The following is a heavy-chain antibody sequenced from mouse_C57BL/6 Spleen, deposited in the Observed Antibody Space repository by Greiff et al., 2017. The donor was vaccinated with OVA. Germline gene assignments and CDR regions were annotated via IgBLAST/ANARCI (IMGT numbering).Heavy chain of an antibody. CDR1: GYTFTSYW. CDR3: ARAYLYYFDY. D-gene: IGHD5-5*01. J-gene: IGHJ2*01. CDR2: IHPNSGST. Sequence: QVQLQQPGAELVKPGASVKLSCKASGYTFTSYWMHWVKQRPGQGLEWIGMIHPNSGSTNYNEKFKSKATLTVDKSSSTAYMQLNSLTSEDSAVYYCARAYLYYFDYWGQGTTLTVSS. V-gene: IGHV1-64*01.